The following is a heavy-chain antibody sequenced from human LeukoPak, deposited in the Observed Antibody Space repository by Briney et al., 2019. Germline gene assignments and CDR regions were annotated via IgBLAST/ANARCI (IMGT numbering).Heavy chain of an antibody. CDR3: AKHFADDYDSLLMYYFDY. CDR1: GCSFTSYW. V-gene: IGHV5-51*01. Sequence: GESLKISCKGSGCSFTSYWIGWVRQMPGKGLEWLGIIYPGDSDTRYSPSFQGQVTISADKSISTAYLQWSSLKASDTAMYYCAKHFADDYDSLLMYYFDYWGQGTLVTVSS. J-gene: IGHJ4*02. CDR2: IYPGDSDT. D-gene: IGHD3-22*01.